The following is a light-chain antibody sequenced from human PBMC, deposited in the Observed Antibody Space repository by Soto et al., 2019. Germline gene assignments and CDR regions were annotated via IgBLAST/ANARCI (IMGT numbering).Light chain of an antibody. CDR1: SSNIGSNY. CDR3: AAWDDSLSGWV. Sequence: QAVVTQPPSASGTPGQRVTISCSGSSSNIGSNYVYWYQQLPGTAPKLLIYSNNQRPSGVPDRFSGSKSGTSASLAISGLRSEDEADYCCAAWDDSLSGWVFGGGTKLTVL. J-gene: IGLJ3*02. CDR2: SNN. V-gene: IGLV1-47*02.